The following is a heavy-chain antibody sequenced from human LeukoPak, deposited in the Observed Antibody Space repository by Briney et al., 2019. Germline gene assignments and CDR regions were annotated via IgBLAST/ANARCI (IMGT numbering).Heavy chain of an antibody. V-gene: IGHV3-48*03. CDR3: ARDPSSSWYHSLFDY. Sequence: GGSLRLSCAASGFTFSSYEMNWVRQAPGKGLEWVSYISSSGSTIYYADSVKGRFTISRDSAKNSLYLQMNSLRAEDTAVYYCARDPSSSWYHSLFDYWGQGTLVTVSS. D-gene: IGHD6-13*01. J-gene: IGHJ4*02. CDR1: GFTFSSYE. CDR2: ISSSGSTI.